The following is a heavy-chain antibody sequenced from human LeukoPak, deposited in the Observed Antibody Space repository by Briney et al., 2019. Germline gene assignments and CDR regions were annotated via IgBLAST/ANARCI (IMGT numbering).Heavy chain of an antibody. J-gene: IGHJ4*02. CDR3: ATRRVGAAYFDY. CDR2: VYHTGTT. CDR1: GGFITSYY. D-gene: IGHD1-26*01. V-gene: IGHV4-59*01. Sequence: SETLSLTCTVSGGFITSYYWSWIRQPPGKGLEWIGFVYHTGTTTYNPSLKSRVTISVDTSKNQFSLKLSSVTAADTAVYYCATRRVGAAYFDYWGQGTLVTVSS.